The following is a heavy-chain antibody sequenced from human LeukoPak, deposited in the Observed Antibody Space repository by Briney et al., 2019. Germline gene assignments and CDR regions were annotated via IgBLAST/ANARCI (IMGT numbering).Heavy chain of an antibody. CDR1: GGSISSYS. V-gene: IGHV4-4*07. D-gene: IGHD5-18*01. CDR2: IYTSGST. J-gene: IGHJ4*02. Sequence: SETLSLTCTVSGGSISSYSWSWLRQPAGKGLECIGRIYTSGSTNYNPSLKSRVTMSVDTSKNQFSLTLTSVTAADTAVYFCARSPTKRVTDDYWGQGTLVTVSS. CDR3: ARSPTKRVTDDY.